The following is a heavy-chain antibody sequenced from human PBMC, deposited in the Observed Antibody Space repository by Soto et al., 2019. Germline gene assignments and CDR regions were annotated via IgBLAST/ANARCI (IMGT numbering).Heavy chain of an antibody. Sequence: QVQLQESGPGLVKPSQTLSLTCTVSGGSISSGGYYWSWIRQHPGKVLEWIGYIYYSGSTYYNPSLKSRVTISVDTSKNQFSLKLSSVTAADTAVYYCARDHMSGTHNPSYWYFDLWGRGTLVTVSS. D-gene: IGHD1-26*01. CDR3: ARDHMSGTHNPSYWYFDL. J-gene: IGHJ2*01. CDR1: GGSISSGGYY. V-gene: IGHV4-31*03. CDR2: IYYSGST.